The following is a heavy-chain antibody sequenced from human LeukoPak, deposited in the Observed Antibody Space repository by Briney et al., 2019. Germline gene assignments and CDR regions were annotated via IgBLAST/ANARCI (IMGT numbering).Heavy chain of an antibody. J-gene: IGHJ4*02. V-gene: IGHV3-7*01. CDR3: AREYIAGYFDY. CDR2: IKKDGSEK. CDR1: GFTFSRYW. D-gene: IGHD5-12*01. Sequence: GGSLRLSCAASGFTFSRYWMSWVRQAPGKGLEWEANIKKDGSEKYYVDSVKGRFTISRDNAKNSLYLQMNSLRAEDTAVYYCAREYIAGYFDYWGQGTLVTVSS.